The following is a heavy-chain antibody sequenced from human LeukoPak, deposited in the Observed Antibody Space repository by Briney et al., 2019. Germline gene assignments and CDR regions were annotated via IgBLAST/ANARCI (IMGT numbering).Heavy chain of an antibody. Sequence: GGSLRLTCAASGFRFFNYPLHWVRQAPGKGLGWVAVVSFDGSLQYYSNSVRGRFTISRDNSKSTVSLQMNSLTTEDTGVYYCARDPDDGGYPRWGMDVWGQGTTVTVSS. CDR3: ARDPDDGGYPRWGMDV. D-gene: IGHD4-23*01. CDR2: VSFDGSLQ. CDR1: GFRFFNYP. V-gene: IGHV3-30*01. J-gene: IGHJ6*02.